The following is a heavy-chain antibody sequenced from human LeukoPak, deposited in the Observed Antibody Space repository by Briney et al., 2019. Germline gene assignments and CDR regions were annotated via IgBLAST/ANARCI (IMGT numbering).Heavy chain of an antibody. Sequence: ASVKVSCKASGYTFTSYAMHWVRQAPGQRLEWMGWINAGNGNTKYSQKFQGRVTITRDTSASTAYMELSSLRSEDTAVYYCARDPPMGSGNRLGYYYGMDVWGQGTTVTVSS. V-gene: IGHV1-3*01. J-gene: IGHJ6*02. D-gene: IGHD1-26*01. CDR2: INAGNGNT. CDR3: ARDPPMGSGNRLGYYYGMDV. CDR1: GYTFTSYA.